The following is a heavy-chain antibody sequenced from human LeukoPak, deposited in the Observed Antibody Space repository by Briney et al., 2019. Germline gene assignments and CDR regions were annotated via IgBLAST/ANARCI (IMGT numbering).Heavy chain of an antibody. CDR1: GFTFSSYG. J-gene: IGHJ4*02. CDR2: IWYDGSNK. CDR3: AVHCSSSSCPPDY. D-gene: IGHD2-2*01. V-gene: IGHV3-33*08. Sequence: GRSLRLSCAASGFTFSSYGMHWVRQAPGKGLEWVAVIWYDGSNKYYADSVKGRFTISRDNSKNTLYLQMNSLRAEDTAVYYCAVHCSSSSCPPDYWGQGTLVTVSS.